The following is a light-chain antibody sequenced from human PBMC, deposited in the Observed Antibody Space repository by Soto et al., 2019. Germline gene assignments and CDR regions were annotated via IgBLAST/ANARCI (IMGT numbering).Light chain of an antibody. J-gene: IGLJ3*02. Sequence: QSVLTQPASVSGSPGQSITISCTGTSSDIGAYNYVSWYQKNPDKAPKLMVSEVSHRPSWVSNRFSGSKSGNTASLTISGLPTEDEADYYCSSYTTSRTLVFGGGTKLTVL. CDR3: SSYTTSRTLV. CDR1: SSDIGAYNY. CDR2: EVS. V-gene: IGLV2-14*01.